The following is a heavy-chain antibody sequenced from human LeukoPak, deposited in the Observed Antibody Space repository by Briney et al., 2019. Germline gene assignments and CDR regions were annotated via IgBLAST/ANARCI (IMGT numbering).Heavy chain of an antibody. CDR1: GGTFSSYA. J-gene: IGHJ6*03. V-gene: IGHV1-69*06. D-gene: IGHD4-23*01. Sequence: SVKVSCKASGGTFSSYAISWVRQVPGQGLEWMGGIIPIFGTANYAQKFQGRVTITADKSTSTAYMGLSSLRSEDTAVYYCARVDYGGNYNYYYYYYMDVWGKGTTVTVSS. CDR2: IIPIFGTA. CDR3: ARVDYGGNYNYYYYYYMDV.